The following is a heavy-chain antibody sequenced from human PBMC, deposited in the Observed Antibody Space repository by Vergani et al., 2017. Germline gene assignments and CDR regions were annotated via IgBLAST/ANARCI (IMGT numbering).Heavy chain of an antibody. D-gene: IGHD2-21*01. Sequence: QVQLQESGPGLVKPSETLSLTCSVSGYSISRGYYWGWIRQPPGKGLEWMATVFHSGSAYYNPSLRRRVTISVETSKNQFSLRLTTLTAADTAVYYCARSQGDYWYFDLWGPGSLVTVSS. V-gene: IGHV4-38-2*02. J-gene: IGHJ2*01. CDR3: ARSQGDYWYFDL. CDR2: VFHSGSA. CDR1: GYSISRGYY.